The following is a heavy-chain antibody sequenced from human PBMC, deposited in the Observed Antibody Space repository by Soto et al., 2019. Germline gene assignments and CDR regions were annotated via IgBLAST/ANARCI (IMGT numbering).Heavy chain of an antibody. CDR2: ISGYSGNT. CDR1: GYTFNTYG. CDR3: ARDIYRGSHPKFDY. D-gene: IGHD1-26*01. V-gene: IGHV1-18*01. J-gene: IGHJ4*02. Sequence: ASVKVSCKTSGYTFNTYGITWVRQAPGQGLEWMGWISGYSGNTHYAQKFQGRVSMTTDTSTTTAYMDLRTLRSDDAAVYYCARDIYRGSHPKFDYWGQGTLVTVSS.